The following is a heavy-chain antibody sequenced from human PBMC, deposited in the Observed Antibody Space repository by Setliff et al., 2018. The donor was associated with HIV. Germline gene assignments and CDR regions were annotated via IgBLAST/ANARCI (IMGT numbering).Heavy chain of an antibody. CDR2: IIPIFGTT. Sequence: SVKVSCKTSGGTFSSYTISWVRQAPGQGLEWMGGIIPIFGTTNYAPKFQGRVTLTADESASTTHMELSSLRSDDTAVYYCARDLGRSLDYWGQGTLVTVSS. V-gene: IGHV1-69*13. J-gene: IGHJ4*02. CDR1: GGTFSSYT. CDR3: ARDLGRSLDY.